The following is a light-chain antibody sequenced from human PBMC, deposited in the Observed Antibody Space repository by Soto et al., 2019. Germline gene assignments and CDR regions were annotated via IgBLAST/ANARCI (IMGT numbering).Light chain of an antibody. J-gene: IGKJ4*01. CDR2: GAS. CDR3: QQRSNWPPLT. Sequence: EIVLTHSPATLSLSPGERATLSCRASQSVSSYLAWYQQKPGQAPRLLIYGASNRATGIPARFSGSGSGTDFTLTISSLEPEDFAVYYCQQRSNWPPLTFGGGTKVDIK. V-gene: IGKV3-11*01. CDR1: QSVSSY.